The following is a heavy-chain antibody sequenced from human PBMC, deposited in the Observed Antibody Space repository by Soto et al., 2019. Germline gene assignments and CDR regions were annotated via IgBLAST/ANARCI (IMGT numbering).Heavy chain of an antibody. V-gene: IGHV1-69*10. CDR2: IIPIFGIA. J-gene: IGHJ3*02. CDR1: GGTFSSYA. CDR3: ARDPSSGPDRDAGAFDI. D-gene: IGHD3-10*01. Sequence: ASVKVSCKASGGTFSSYAISWVRQAPGQGLEWMGGIIPIFGIANYAQKFQGRVTITADKSTSTAYMELSSLRSEDTAVYYCARDPSSGPDRDAGAFDIWGQGTMVTVSS.